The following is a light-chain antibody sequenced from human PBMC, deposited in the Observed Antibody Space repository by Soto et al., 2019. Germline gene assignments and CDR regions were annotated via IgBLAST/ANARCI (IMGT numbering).Light chain of an antibody. CDR2: DVS. Sequence: QSALTQPRSVSGSPGQSVTISCTGTSSDVGGYNYVSWYQQHPGKAPKLMIYDVSNRPSRVSNRFSGSKSGNTASLTISGLQAEDEADYYCSSYTRSSTPYVYGTGTKLTVL. CDR3: SSYTRSSTPYV. V-gene: IGLV2-14*01. J-gene: IGLJ1*01. CDR1: SSDVGGYNY.